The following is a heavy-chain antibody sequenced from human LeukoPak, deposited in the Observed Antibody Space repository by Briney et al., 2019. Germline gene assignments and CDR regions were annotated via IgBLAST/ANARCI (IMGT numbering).Heavy chain of an antibody. J-gene: IGHJ4*02. V-gene: IGHV3-30-3*01. CDR3: ARDGGTGTTNFDF. CDR1: GFTFSFYA. D-gene: IGHD4-17*01. Sequence: GGSLRLSCAVSGFTFSFYAMHWVRQAPGKGLEWVAAISKDGSNKNYADSVKGRFTISRDNSKNTLYLQMNSLRLEDTAVFFCARDGGTGTTNFDFWGQGTLVTVSS. CDR2: ISKDGSNK.